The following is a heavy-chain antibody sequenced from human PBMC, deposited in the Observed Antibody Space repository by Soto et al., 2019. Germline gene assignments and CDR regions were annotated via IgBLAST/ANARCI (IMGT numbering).Heavy chain of an antibody. CDR3: ARDCSGGSCYPGMDV. D-gene: IGHD2-15*01. CDR2: ISSSSSYI. CDR1: GFTFSSYS. Sequence: GGSLRLSCAASGFTFSSYSMNWVRQAPGKGLEWVSSISSSSSYIYYADSVKGRFTISRDNAKNSLYLQMNSLRAEDTAVYFCARDCSGGSCYPGMDVWGQGTTVTVSS. V-gene: IGHV3-21*01. J-gene: IGHJ6*02.